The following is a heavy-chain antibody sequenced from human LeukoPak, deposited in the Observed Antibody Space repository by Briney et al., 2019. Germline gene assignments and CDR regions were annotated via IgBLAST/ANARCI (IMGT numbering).Heavy chain of an antibody. V-gene: IGHV3-7*01. CDR1: GFTFSTYW. J-gene: IGHJ4*02. CDR3: ARAVDGAHYFDY. D-gene: IGHD6-19*01. CDR2: IKQDGSEK. Sequence: GGSLRLSCAASGFTFSTYWMIWVRQAPGKGLEWVANIKQDGSEKYYMNSVKGRFTISRDNAKNSLFLQMNSLRAEDTAVYHCARAVDGAHYFDYWGQGTLVTVSS.